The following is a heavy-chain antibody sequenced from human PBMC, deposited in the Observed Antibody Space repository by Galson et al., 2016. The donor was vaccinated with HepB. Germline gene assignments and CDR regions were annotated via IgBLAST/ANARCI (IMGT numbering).Heavy chain of an antibody. CDR1: GFTFTDYS. Sequence: LRLSCAASGFTFTDYSMNWIRQFPGKGLEWIGEINDSGSTTYNPSLKSRVTISLDTSKNHSPLNVTSVTAADTAMYYCARGWDGLAARPFGSWGQGTLVTVSS. J-gene: IGHJ4*02. D-gene: IGHD6-6*01. CDR2: INDSGST. CDR3: ARGWDGLAARPFGS. V-gene: IGHV4-34*01.